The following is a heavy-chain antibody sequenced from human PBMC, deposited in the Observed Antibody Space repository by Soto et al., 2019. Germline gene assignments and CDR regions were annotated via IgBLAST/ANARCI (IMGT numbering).Heavy chain of an antibody. CDR1: GYTFXSYC. J-gene: IGHJ5*02. D-gene: IGHD4-17*01. CDR2: ISAYNGNT. V-gene: IGHV1-18*01. Sequence: VSVKVSCKASGYTFXSYCICWVRHAPGQGLEWMGWISAYNGNTKYAQKLQGRVTMTTDTSTSTAYMELRSLRSDDTAVYYCAKLPWADYGGIFDPWGQGTPVTVSS. CDR3: AKLPWADYGGIFDP.